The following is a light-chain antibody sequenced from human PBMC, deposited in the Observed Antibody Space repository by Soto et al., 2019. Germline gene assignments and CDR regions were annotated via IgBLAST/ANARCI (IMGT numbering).Light chain of an antibody. Sequence: DIQMTQSPSTLSASVGDRVTITCRASQSISTWLAWYQQKPGKAPKLLIYKASSIESGVPSRCSSSGSGTEFTLTISSLQPDDFATYYYHQFDTSPGAFGQGTKVEIK. J-gene: IGKJ1*01. CDR1: QSISTW. CDR3: HQFDTSPGA. CDR2: KAS. V-gene: IGKV1-5*03.